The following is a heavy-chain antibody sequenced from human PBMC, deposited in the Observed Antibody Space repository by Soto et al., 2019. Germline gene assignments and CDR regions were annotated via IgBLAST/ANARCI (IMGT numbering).Heavy chain of an antibody. CDR1: GFTFSSYW. CDR3: ARGYTYYDILTGYYSMYYFDY. V-gene: IGHV3-7*01. CDR2: IKQDGSEK. Sequence: LRLSCAASGFTFSSYWMSWVRQAPGKGLEWVANIKQDGSEKYYVDSVKGRFTISRDNAKNSLYLQMNSLRAEDTAVYYCARGYTYYDILTGYYSMYYFDYWGQGTLVTVSS. J-gene: IGHJ4*02. D-gene: IGHD3-9*01.